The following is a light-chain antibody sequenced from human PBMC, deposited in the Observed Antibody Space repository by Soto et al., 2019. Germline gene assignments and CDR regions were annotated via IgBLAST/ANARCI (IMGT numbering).Light chain of an antibody. J-gene: IGLJ2*01. CDR2: LNSDGSH. CDR1: SGHSSYA. V-gene: IGLV4-69*01. CDR3: QTWGTGILV. Sequence: QLVLTQSPSASASLGAWVKLTCTLSSGHSSYAIAWHQQQPEKGPRYLMKLNSDGSHSKGDGIPDRFSGSSSGAERYLTISSLQSEDEADYYCQTWGTGILVFGGGTKLTVL.